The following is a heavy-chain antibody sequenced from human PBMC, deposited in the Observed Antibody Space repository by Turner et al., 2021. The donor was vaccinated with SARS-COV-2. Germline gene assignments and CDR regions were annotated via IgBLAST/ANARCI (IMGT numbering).Heavy chain of an antibody. V-gene: IGHV4-39*01. J-gene: IGHJ6*02. CDR2: VYYDGST. CDR3: ASPYITMVRGVNYYGMDV. CDR1: GGSLSSSSYY. D-gene: IGHD3-10*01. Sequence: QLQLQESSPGLGKASETLSPTCTVSGGSLSSSSYYSGWIRQPPGKGLEWIGSVYYDGSTYYNPYLKSRVTITVDTSKNQFSLKLSSVTAADTAVYYCASPYITMVRGVNYYGMDVWGQGTTVTVSS.